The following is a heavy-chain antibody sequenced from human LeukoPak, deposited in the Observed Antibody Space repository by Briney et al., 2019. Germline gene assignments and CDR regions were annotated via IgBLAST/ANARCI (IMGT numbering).Heavy chain of an antibody. CDR3: ARGVGYCSSTSCFYNWFDP. CDR2: MNPNSGNT. V-gene: IGHV1-8*01. D-gene: IGHD2-2*03. Sequence: GASVKVSCKASGYTFTSYDINWVRQATGQGLEWMGWMNPNSGNTGYAQKFQGRVTMTRNTSISTAYMELSSLRSEDTVVYYCARGVGYCSSTSCFYNWFDPWGQGTLVTVSS. J-gene: IGHJ5*02. CDR1: GYTFTSYD.